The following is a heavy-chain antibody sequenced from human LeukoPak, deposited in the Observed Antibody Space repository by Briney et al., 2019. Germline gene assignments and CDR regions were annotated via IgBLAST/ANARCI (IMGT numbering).Heavy chain of an antibody. Sequence: SETLSLTCAVYGGSFSGYYWSWIRQPPVKGLEWIGEINHSGSTNYNPSLKSRVTISVDTSKNQFSLKLSSVTAADTAVYYCARGKYCSSTSCYKALVWFDPWGQGTLVTVSS. CDR3: ARGKYCSSTSCYKALVWFDP. CDR2: INHSGST. D-gene: IGHD2-2*02. CDR1: GGSFSGYY. J-gene: IGHJ5*02. V-gene: IGHV4-34*01.